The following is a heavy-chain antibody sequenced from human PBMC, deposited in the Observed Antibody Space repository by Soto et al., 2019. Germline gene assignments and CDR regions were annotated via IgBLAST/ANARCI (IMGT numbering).Heavy chain of an antibody. J-gene: IGHJ4*02. Sequence: HPVGSLRLSCAASGFTFSNYAMNWVRQAPGKGLEWVSGISGGSGDSTFYADSVKGRFTISRDNSKNTLHLQMNSLRTEDTAVYYCAKNQPSWATRAAFDYWGQGTLVTVSS. V-gene: IGHV3-23*01. CDR1: GFTFSNYA. CDR2: ISGGSGDST. D-gene: IGHD2-2*01. CDR3: AKNQPSWATRAAFDY.